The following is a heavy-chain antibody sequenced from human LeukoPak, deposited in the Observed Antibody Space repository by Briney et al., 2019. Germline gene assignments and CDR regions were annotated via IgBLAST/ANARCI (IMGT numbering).Heavy chain of an antibody. V-gene: IGHV4-38-2*02. CDR3: ARDMSSSGWRYFDV. CDR2: IYHSGST. J-gene: IGHJ2*01. D-gene: IGHD6-19*01. CDR1: GYSISSGYY. Sequence: SETLSLTCTVSGYSISSGYYWGWIRQPPGKGLEWIGSIYHSGSTYYNPSLKSRVTISVDTSKNQFSLKLSSVTAADTALYYCARDMSSSGWRYFDVWGRGTLVTVSS.